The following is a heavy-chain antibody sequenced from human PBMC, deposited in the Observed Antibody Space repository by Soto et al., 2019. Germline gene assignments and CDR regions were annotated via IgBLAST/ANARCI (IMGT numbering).Heavy chain of an antibody. D-gene: IGHD3-9*01. V-gene: IGHV5-51*01. Sequence: PGESLKISCKGSGYSFTSYWIGWVRQMPGKGLEWMGIIYPGDSDTRYSPSFQGQVTISADKSISTAYLQWSSLKASDTAMYYCARTPQSSWDYDILTGYPDAFDIWGQGTMVTGSS. CDR2: IYPGDSDT. CDR3: ARTPQSSWDYDILTGYPDAFDI. CDR1: GYSFTSYW. J-gene: IGHJ3*02.